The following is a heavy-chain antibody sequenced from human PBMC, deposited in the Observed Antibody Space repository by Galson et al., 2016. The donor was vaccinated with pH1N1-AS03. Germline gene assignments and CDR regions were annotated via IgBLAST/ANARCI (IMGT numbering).Heavy chain of an antibody. V-gene: IGHV3-30*18. Sequence: SLRLSCAASGFTFSTYDMHWARQAPGKGLERVALFSYVGSNKYYADSVKGRFTISRDNSKNTLYLQMNSLRVEDTAVYYCANGWSSRGAGDWGQGTLVTVSS. CDR3: ANGWSSRGAGD. D-gene: IGHD6-19*01. CDR1: GFTFSTYD. J-gene: IGHJ1*01. CDR2: FSYVGSNK.